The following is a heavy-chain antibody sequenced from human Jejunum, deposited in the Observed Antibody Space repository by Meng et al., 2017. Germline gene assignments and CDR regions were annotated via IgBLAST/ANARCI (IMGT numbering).Heavy chain of an antibody. CDR3: ARAIGVVIMEADY. D-gene: IGHD2-2*01. J-gene: IGHJ4*02. CDR1: GYTFTNYA. CDR2: INAGNGDP. V-gene: IGHV1-3*01. Sequence: VQVVQAGDEVKKPGASVKVSCKASGYTFTNYAMNWVRQAPGQRPEWMGWINAGNGDPKYLQKFQGRVTITRDTSASTAYMELSSLRSEDTAVYYCARAIGVVIMEADYWGQGTLVTVSS.